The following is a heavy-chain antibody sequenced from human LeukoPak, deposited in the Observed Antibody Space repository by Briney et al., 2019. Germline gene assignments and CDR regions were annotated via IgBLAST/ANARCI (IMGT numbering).Heavy chain of an antibody. Sequence: SETLSLTCTVSGGSISSYYWSWIRQPAGKGLEWIGRIYTSGSTNYNPSLKSRVTMSVDTSKNQFSLKLSSVTAADTAVYYCARGDWQYINNWSNWFDPWGQGTLVTVSS. CDR3: ARGDWQYINNWSNWFDP. J-gene: IGHJ5*02. V-gene: IGHV4-4*07. CDR2: IYTSGST. D-gene: IGHD1-1*01. CDR1: GGSISSYY.